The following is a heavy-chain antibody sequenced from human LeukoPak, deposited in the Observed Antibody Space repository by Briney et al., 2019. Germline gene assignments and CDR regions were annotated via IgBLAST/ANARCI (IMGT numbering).Heavy chain of an antibody. Sequence: GASVKVSCRASGYTFTSYGISWVRQAPGQGLEWMGWISAYNGNTNYAQKFQGRVTITADKSTSTAYMELSSLRSEDTAVYYCASGTTDIVVVPATLRNYYFDYWGQGTLVTVSP. CDR2: ISAYNGNT. D-gene: IGHD2-2*01. CDR3: ASGTTDIVVVPATLRNYYFDY. J-gene: IGHJ4*02. CDR1: GYTFTSYG. V-gene: IGHV1-18*01.